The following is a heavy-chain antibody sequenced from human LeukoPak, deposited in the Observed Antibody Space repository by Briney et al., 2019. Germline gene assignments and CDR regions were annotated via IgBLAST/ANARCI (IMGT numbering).Heavy chain of an antibody. CDR3: ARDRGYYDSSGYYYYYGMDV. CDR1: GGSISSYY. V-gene: IGHV4-4*07. D-gene: IGHD3-22*01. CDR2: IYTSGST. J-gene: IGHJ6*02. Sequence: SETLSLTCTVSGGSISSYYWSWIRQPAGKGLEWIGRIYTSGSTNYNPSLKSRVTMSVDASKNQFSLKLSPVTAADTAVYYCARDRGYYDSSGYYYYYGMDVWGQGTTVTVSS.